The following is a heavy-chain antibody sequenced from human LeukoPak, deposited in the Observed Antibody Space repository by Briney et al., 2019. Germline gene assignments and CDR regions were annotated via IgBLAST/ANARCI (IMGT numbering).Heavy chain of an antibody. Sequence: GGSLRLSCAASGFTFSSYEMNWVRQAPGKGLEWVSAISGSGGSTYYADSVKGRFTISRDNSKNTLYLQMNSLRAEDTAVYYCAKDPSTMIEDNWFDPWGQGTLVTVSS. CDR1: GFTFSSYE. CDR3: AKDPSTMIEDNWFDP. V-gene: IGHV3-23*01. J-gene: IGHJ5*02. CDR2: ISGSGGST. D-gene: IGHD3-22*01.